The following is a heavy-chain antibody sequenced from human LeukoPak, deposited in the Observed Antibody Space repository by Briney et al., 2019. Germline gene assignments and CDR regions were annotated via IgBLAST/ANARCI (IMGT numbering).Heavy chain of an antibody. CDR1: GYSFTRHW. V-gene: IGHV5-51*01. Sequence: GESLKISCKGSGYSFTRHWIGWVRQMPGKGLEWMGIINPGDSDTRYSPSSQGQVTISADKSINTAYLQWSSLKASDTAMYYCARPGHVMARGVNAFDIWGQGTMVTVSS. CDR2: INPGDSDT. D-gene: IGHD3-10*01. J-gene: IGHJ3*02. CDR3: ARPGHVMARGVNAFDI.